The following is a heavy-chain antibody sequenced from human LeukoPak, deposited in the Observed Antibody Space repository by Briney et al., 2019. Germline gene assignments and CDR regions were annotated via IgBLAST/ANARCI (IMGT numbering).Heavy chain of an antibody. Sequence: GASVKVSCKASGGTFSSYAISWVRQAPGQGLEWMGGIIPIFGTANYAQKFQGRVTITADESTSTAYMELSSLRSEDTAVYYCAGGATYCSSTSCYAGWFDPWGQGTLVTVSS. J-gene: IGHJ5*02. CDR2: IIPIFGTA. CDR1: GGTFSSYA. D-gene: IGHD2-2*01. CDR3: AGGATYCSSTSCYAGWFDP. V-gene: IGHV1-69*13.